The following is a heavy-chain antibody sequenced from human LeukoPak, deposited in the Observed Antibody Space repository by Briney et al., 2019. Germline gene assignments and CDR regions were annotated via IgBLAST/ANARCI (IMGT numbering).Heavy chain of an antibody. CDR1: GGTFSSYA. D-gene: IGHD6-13*01. V-gene: IGHV1-69*05. CDR3: AREIAAAGTYFDY. J-gene: IGHJ4*02. Sequence: SVKVSCKASGGTFSSYAISWVRQAPGQGLEWMGRIIPIFGTTNYAQKFQGRVTITTDESTSTAYMELSSLRSEDTAVYYCAREIAAAGTYFDYWGQGTLVTVSS. CDR2: IIPIFGTT.